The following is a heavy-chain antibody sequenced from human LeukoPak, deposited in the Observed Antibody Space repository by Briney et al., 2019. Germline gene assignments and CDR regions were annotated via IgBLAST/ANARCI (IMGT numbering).Heavy chain of an antibody. Sequence: ASVKVSCKASGYTFTSYDINWVRQATGQGLEWMGWMNPNSGDTNYAQKFQGRVTMTRDTSISTAYMELTRLRSDDTAVYYCARGGLRVMVYRLYYMDVWGKGTTVTVSS. V-gene: IGHV1-2*02. CDR1: GYTFTSYD. CDR2: MNPNSGDT. CDR3: ARGGLRVMVYRLYYMDV. J-gene: IGHJ6*03. D-gene: IGHD2-8*01.